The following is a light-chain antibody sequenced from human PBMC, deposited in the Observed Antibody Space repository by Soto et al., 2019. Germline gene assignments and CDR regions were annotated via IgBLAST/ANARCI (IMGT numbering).Light chain of an antibody. Sequence: EIVMTQSPATLSVSPGERATLSCRASQSVSSNLAWYQQKPGQAPRLLIYVASTRATGIPARFSGSGSGTEFILTISSLQSEDFAVYYCQQYNNWPPWTFGQGTKVELK. CDR3: QQYNNWPPWT. J-gene: IGKJ1*01. CDR2: VAS. V-gene: IGKV3-15*01. CDR1: QSVSSN.